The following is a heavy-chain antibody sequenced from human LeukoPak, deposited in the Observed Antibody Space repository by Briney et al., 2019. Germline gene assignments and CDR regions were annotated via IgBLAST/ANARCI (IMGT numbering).Heavy chain of an antibody. CDR1: GFTFSSYG. CDR2: IWYDGSNK. D-gene: IGHD3-22*01. Sequence: GGSLRLSCAASGFTFSSYGMHWVSQAPGKGLEWVAVIWYDGSNKYYADSVKGRFTFSRDNSKNTLYLQMNSLRAEDTAVYYCARSYYYDIADAFDIWGQGTMVTVSS. V-gene: IGHV3-33*08. J-gene: IGHJ3*02. CDR3: ARSYYYDIADAFDI.